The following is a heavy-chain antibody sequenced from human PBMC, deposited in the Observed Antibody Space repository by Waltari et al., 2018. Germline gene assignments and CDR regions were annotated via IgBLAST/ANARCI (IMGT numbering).Heavy chain of an antibody. V-gene: IGHV4-34*02. CDR2: INDRGLT. Sequence: QVQLQQWGAGLLKPSETLSLSCAVPGGPSFSAYSWTWVRQVPGKGLEWIGEINDRGLTNYNPSLKSRVTMSVDTSRNQFSLTLTSVTAADTALYYCARSAAIVVRGRYFQYWGQGTLVTVSS. J-gene: IGHJ1*01. CDR1: GGPSFSAYS. CDR3: ARSAAIVVRGRYFQY. D-gene: IGHD3-10*01.